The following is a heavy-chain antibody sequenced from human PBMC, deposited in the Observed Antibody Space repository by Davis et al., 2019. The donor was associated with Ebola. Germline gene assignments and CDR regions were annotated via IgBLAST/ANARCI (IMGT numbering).Heavy chain of an antibody. CDR3: ARLSGLFSSSSGALYFDL. CDR2: IYYNGRT. V-gene: IGHV4-39*07. D-gene: IGHD6-6*01. J-gene: IGHJ2*01. CDR1: GGSISSGTYY. Sequence: GSLRLSCSVSGGSISSGTYYWGWVRQPPGKGLEWIGAIYYNGRTYYRSSLEGRVTILLDTSKNQFSLKLRSVTAADTAVYFCARLSGLFSSSSGALYFDLWGRGTLVSVSS.